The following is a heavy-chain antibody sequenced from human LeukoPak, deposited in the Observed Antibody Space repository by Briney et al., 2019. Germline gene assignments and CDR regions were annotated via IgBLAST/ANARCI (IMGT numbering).Heavy chain of an antibody. V-gene: IGHV3-23*01. D-gene: IGHD6-19*01. CDR2: ISGSGGST. Sequence: GGSLRLSCAASGFTFSNYDMSWVRQAPGKGLGWVSAISGSGGSTYYADSVKGRFTISRDNSKNTLYLQMNSLRAEDTAVYYCARGHSGWYDYWGQGTLVTVSS. J-gene: IGHJ4*02. CDR3: ARGHSGWYDY. CDR1: GFTFSNYD.